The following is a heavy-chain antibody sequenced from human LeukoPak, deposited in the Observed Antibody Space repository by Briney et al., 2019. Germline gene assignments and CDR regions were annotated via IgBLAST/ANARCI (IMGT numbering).Heavy chain of an antibody. CDR1: GGTISSYY. CDR2: IYYSGST. J-gene: IGHJ4*02. V-gene: IGHV4-59*01. CDR3: ARGGGFLEWLID. Sequence: SETLSLTCTVSGGTISSYYWSWIRQPPGKGLEWIGYIYYSGSTNYNPSLKSRVTISVDTSKNQFSLKLSSVTAADTAVYYCARGGGFLEWLIDWGQGTLVTVSS. D-gene: IGHD3-3*01.